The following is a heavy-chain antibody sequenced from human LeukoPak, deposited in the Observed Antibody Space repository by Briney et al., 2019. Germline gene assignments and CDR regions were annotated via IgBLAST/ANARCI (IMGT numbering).Heavy chain of an antibody. V-gene: IGHV3-21*01. CDR3: ARVDGGAVAATDY. D-gene: IGHD6-19*01. CDR1: GFTFSSYS. J-gene: IGHJ4*02. CDR2: ISSSSSYI. Sequence: PGGSLRLSCAASGFTFSSYSMNWVRQALGKGLEWVSSISSSSSYIYYADSVKGRFTISRDNAKNSLYLQMNSLRAEDTAVYYCARVDGGAVAATDYWGQGTLVTVSS.